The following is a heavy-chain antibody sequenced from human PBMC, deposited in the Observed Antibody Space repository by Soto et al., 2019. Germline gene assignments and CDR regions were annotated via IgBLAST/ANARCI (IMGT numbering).Heavy chain of an antibody. D-gene: IGHD3-9*01. CDR3: AKGRYFDWLLSPFYFDY. J-gene: IGHJ4*02. CDR1: GFTFSSYA. CDR2: ISGSGGST. Sequence: PGGSLRLSCASPGFTFSSYAMSWVRQAPGKGLEWVSAISGSGGSTYYADSVKGRFTISRDNSKNTLYLQMNSLRAEDTAVYYCAKGRYFDWLLSPFYFDYGGQGTLVTVSS. V-gene: IGHV3-23*01.